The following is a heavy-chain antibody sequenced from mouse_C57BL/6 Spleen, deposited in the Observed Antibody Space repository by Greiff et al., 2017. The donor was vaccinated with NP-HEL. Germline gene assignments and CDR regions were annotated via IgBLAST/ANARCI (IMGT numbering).Heavy chain of an antibody. J-gene: IGHJ4*01. V-gene: IGHV5-4*01. CDR1: GFTFSSYA. Sequence: EVQRVESGGGLVKPGGSLKLSCAASGFTFSSYAMSWVRQTPEKRLEWVATISDGGSYTYYPDNVKGRFTISRDNAKNKLYLQMSHLKSEDTAIYSCARDADSDYAMDYWGQGTSVTVSS. CDR2: ISDGGSYT. D-gene: IGHD6-1*01. CDR3: ARDADSDYAMDY.